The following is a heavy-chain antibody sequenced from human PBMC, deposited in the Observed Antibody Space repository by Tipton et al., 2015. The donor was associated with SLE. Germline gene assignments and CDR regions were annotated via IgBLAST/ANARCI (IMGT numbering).Heavy chain of an antibody. D-gene: IGHD4-17*01. J-gene: IGHJ6*03. V-gene: IGHV4-59*11. CDR3: ARSYGDYYYYYMDV. CDR2: IYYSGST. Sequence: TLSLTCTVPGGSISSHYWSWIRQPPGKGLEWIGYIYYSGSTYYRPSLKSRVAMSVDTSKYQFSLKLSSVTAADTAVYYCARSYGDYYYYYMDVWGKGTTVTVSS. CDR1: GGSISSHY.